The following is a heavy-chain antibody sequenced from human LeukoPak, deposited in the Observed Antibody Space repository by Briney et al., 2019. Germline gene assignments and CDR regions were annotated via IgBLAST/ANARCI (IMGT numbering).Heavy chain of an antibody. V-gene: IGHV3-30*02. D-gene: IGHD5-12*01. J-gene: IGHJ4*02. CDR3: ARVHVSGYSDY. CDR1: GFLFSSYG. CDR2: IQYDGSNQ. Sequence: GGSLRLSCAASGFLFSSYGMHWVRQAPGKGLEWVAFIQYDGSNQYYADSVKGRFTISRDNSKNSLYLQMNSLRAEDTAVYYCARVHVSGYSDYWGQGTLVTVSS.